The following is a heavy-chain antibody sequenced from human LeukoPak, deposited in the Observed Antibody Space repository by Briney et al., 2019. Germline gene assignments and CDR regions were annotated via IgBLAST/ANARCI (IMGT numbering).Heavy chain of an antibody. D-gene: IGHD6-19*01. Sequence: GGSLRLSCAASGFTFDDYAMHWVRQAPGKGLEWVSLISGDGGSTYYADSVKGRFTISRDNSKNTLYLQMNSLRAEDTAVYYCAKGVAVASPYYFDYWGQGTLVTVSS. V-gene: IGHV3-43*02. CDR1: GFTFDDYA. CDR3: AKGVAVASPYYFDY. J-gene: IGHJ4*02. CDR2: ISGDGGST.